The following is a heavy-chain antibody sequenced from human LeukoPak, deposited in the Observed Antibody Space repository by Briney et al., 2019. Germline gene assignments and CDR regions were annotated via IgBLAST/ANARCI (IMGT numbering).Heavy chain of an antibody. Sequence: ASVKVSCKASGYTFTAYYMYWVRQAPGQGLEWMGWINPNSGDTNYAQKFQGRAIMTRDTSISTTYMELSKLRSDDMAVYYCASGGYKYGYNYYYYMNVWGKGTTVTVSS. CDR2: INPNSGDT. CDR3: ASGGYKYGYNYYYYMNV. V-gene: IGHV1-2*02. D-gene: IGHD5-18*01. J-gene: IGHJ6*03. CDR1: GYTFTAYY.